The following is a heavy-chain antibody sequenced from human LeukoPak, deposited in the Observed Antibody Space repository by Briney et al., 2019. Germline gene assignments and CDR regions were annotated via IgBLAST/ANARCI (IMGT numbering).Heavy chain of an antibody. Sequence: GGSLRLSCAASGFTFDDYTMHWVRQAPGKGLEWVSVISWNGGSTYYADSVKGRFTISRDNSKNSLYLQMNSLRADDTAVYYCARVAEAAAFDYWGQGTLVTVSS. CDR2: ISWNGGST. D-gene: IGHD6-13*01. V-gene: IGHV3-43*01. CDR3: ARVAEAAAFDY. J-gene: IGHJ4*02. CDR1: GFTFDDYT.